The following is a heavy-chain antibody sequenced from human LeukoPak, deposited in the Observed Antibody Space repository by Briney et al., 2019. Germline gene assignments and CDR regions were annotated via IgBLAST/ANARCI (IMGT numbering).Heavy chain of an antibody. V-gene: IGHV3-30*03. CDR1: GFPFRDHA. CDR3: ARDQFDGYNLGPSIY. D-gene: IGHD5-24*01. J-gene: IGHJ4*02. CDR2: ISYDARHE. Sequence: GGSLRLSCEASGFPFRDHAMHWVRQAPGKGLEWVAVISYDARHENYADSVKGRFTVSRDDSRSTLYLQMNSLKTDDTAVYFCARDQFDGYNLGPSIYWGQGTLVTVSS.